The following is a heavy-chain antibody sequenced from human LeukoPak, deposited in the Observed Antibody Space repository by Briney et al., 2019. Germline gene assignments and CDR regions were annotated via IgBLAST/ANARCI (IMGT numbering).Heavy chain of an antibody. CDR2: ISGYNGNT. CDR3: ARVGSSWYGNWYFDL. Sequence: GASVKVSCKASGYTFTNYGITWVRQAPGQGLEWMGWISGYNGNTNYAQKFQGRVTMTIDTSTTTVYMELRSLRSEDTAVHYCARVGSSWYGNWYFDLWGRGTLVTVSS. J-gene: IGHJ2*01. D-gene: IGHD6-13*01. V-gene: IGHV1-18*01. CDR1: GYTFTNYG.